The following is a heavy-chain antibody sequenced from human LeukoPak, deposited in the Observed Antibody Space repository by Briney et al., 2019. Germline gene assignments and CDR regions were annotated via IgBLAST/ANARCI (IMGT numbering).Heavy chain of an antibody. J-gene: IGHJ3*02. CDR3: ARNTGGEYFDWLDAFDI. D-gene: IGHD3-9*01. V-gene: IGHV3-48*01. Sequence: PGGSLRLSCAASGFTVSNNYMSWVRQAPGKGLEWVSYISSSSSTIYYADSVKGRFTISRDNAKNSLYLQMNSLRAEDTAVYYCARNTGGEYFDWLDAFDIWGQGTMVTVSS. CDR2: ISSSSSTI. CDR1: GFTVSNNY.